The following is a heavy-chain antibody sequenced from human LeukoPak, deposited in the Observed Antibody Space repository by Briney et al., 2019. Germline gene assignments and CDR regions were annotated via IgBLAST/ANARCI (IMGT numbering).Heavy chain of an antibody. CDR1: EYTFTSYD. Sequence: GASVKVSCKASEYTFTSYDINWVRQATGQGLEWMGWMNPNSGNTGYAQKFQGRVIITRNTSISTAYMELNSLRSEDTAVYYCARGTKSGLGESSVGYWGQGTLVTVSS. CDR3: ARGTKSGLGESSVGY. D-gene: IGHD3-16*01. CDR2: MNPNSGNT. V-gene: IGHV1-8*03. J-gene: IGHJ4*02.